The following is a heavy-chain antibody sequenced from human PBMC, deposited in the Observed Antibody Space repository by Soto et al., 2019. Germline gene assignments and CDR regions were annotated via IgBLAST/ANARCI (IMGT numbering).Heavy chain of an antibody. D-gene: IGHD2-2*01. Sequence: SETLSLTCAVYGGSFSGYYWSWIRQPPGKGLEWIGEVNHSGSTNYNPSLKSRVTISVDTSKNQFSLKLSSVTAADTAVYYCARVRQAKRFSTLNWFDPWGQGTLVTVSS. CDR1: GGSFSGYY. CDR3: ARVRQAKRFSTLNWFDP. J-gene: IGHJ5*02. V-gene: IGHV4-34*01. CDR2: VNHSGST.